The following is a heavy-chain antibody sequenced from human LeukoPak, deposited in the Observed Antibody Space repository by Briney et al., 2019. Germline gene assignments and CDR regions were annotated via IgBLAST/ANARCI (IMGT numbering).Heavy chain of an antibody. Sequence: GGSLRLSCAASGFTFTSYWMSWVRQAPGKGLEWVANIKQDGSEKYYVDSVKGRFTISRDNAKNSLYLQMNSLRAEDTAVYYCARECAGVWSFQNWFDPWGQGTLVTVSS. V-gene: IGHV3-7*01. J-gene: IGHJ5*02. CDR1: GFTFTSYW. CDR3: ARECAGVWSFQNWFDP. CDR2: IKQDGSEK. D-gene: IGHD2-21*02.